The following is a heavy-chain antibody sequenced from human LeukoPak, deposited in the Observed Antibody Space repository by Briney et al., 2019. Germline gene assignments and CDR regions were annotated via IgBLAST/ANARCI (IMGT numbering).Heavy chain of an antibody. J-gene: IGHJ4*02. Sequence: HAGGSLRLSCAASGFTIDDYAMHWVRQAPGKGLEWVSGISWNSGSIGYADSVKGRFTISRDNARNSLYLQMNSLRAEDTALYYCAKAPYGGYYFDYWGQGTLVTVSS. D-gene: IGHD5-12*01. CDR1: GFTIDDYA. CDR2: ISWNSGSI. CDR3: AKAPYGGYYFDY. V-gene: IGHV3-9*01.